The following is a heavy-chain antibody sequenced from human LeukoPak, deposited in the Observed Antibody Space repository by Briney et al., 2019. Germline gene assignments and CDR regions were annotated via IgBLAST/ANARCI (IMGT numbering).Heavy chain of an antibody. CDR2: INHSGST. J-gene: IGHJ4*02. CDR3: ARGRTYYYGSGSYFQY. V-gene: IGHV4-34*01. D-gene: IGHD3-10*01. Sequence: SETLSLTCAVYGGSFGGYCWSWIRQPPGKGLEWIGEINHSGSTNYNPSLKSRVTISVDTSKNQFSLKLSSVAAADTAVYYCARGRTYYYGSGSYFQYWGQGTLVTVSS. CDR1: GGSFGGYC.